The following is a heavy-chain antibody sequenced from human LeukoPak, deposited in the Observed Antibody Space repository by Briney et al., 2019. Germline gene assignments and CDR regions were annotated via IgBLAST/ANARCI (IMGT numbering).Heavy chain of an antibody. V-gene: IGHV3-48*04. J-gene: IGHJ4*02. CDR2: ISSSGSTI. CDR3: AREKGRNYFDY. Sequence: GGSLRLSCAASGFTFSSYGMHWVRQAPGKGLEWVSYISSSGSTIYYADSVKGRFTISRDNAKNSLYLQMNSLRAEDTAVYYCAREKGRNYFDYWGQGTLVTVCS. CDR1: GFTFSSYG. D-gene: IGHD3-10*01.